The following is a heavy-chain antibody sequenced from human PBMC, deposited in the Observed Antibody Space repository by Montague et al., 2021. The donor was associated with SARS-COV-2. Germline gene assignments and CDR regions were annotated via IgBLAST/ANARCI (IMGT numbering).Heavy chain of an antibody. Sequence: CAISGDSVSSNNAAWNWIRQSPSRGLEWLGRTNYRSKWHYDYAVSVKSRILIIPNTSENQFSLQLNSVTPEDTAVYYCARDAHIGSTWTFSGYGMDVWGRGTTVNVSS. CDR2: TNYRSKWHY. D-gene: IGHD6-13*01. CDR3: ARDAHIGSTWTFSGYGMDV. J-gene: IGHJ6*02. V-gene: IGHV6-1*01. CDR1: GDSVSSNNAA.